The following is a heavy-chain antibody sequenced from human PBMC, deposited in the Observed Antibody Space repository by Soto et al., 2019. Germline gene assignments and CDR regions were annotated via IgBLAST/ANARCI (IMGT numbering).Heavy chain of an antibody. CDR2: ISGSGGST. V-gene: IGHV3-23*01. CDR1: GFTFSSYA. Sequence: GGSLRLSCAASGFTFSSYAMSWVRQAPGKGQEWVSAISGSGGSTYYADSVKGRFTISRDNSKNTLYLQMNSLRAEYTAVYYCAKGGSIVPVLDAFDIWGQGTMVTVSS. CDR3: AKGGSIVPVLDAFDI. D-gene: IGHD2-2*01. J-gene: IGHJ3*02.